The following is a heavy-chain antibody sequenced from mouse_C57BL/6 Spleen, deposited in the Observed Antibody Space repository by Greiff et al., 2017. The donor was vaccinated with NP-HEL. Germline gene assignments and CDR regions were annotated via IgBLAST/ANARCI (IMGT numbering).Heavy chain of an antibody. V-gene: IGHV3-6*01. CDR2: ISYDGSN. CDR1: GYSITSGYY. Sequence: EVKLQESGPGLVKPSQSLSLTCSVTGYSITSGYYWNWIRQFPGNKLEWMGYISYDGSNNYNPSLKNRISITRDTSKNQFFLKLNSVTTEDTATYYCARDSTLFAYWGQGTLVTVSA. CDR3: ARDSTLFAY. D-gene: IGHD5-1*01. J-gene: IGHJ3*01.